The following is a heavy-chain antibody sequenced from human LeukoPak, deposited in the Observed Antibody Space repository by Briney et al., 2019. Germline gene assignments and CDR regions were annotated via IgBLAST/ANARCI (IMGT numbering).Heavy chain of an antibody. CDR1: GGSISSYY. CDR3: ARGHGVSTY. J-gene: IGHJ4*02. Sequence: SETLSLTCTVSGGSISSYYWSWIRQPPGKGLEWIGYIYYSGSTNYNPSLKSRVTISVDTSKNQFSLKLSSVTAADTAVYYCARGHGVSTYWGQGTLVTVSS. D-gene: IGHD5/OR15-5a*01. V-gene: IGHV4-59*12. CDR2: IYYSGST.